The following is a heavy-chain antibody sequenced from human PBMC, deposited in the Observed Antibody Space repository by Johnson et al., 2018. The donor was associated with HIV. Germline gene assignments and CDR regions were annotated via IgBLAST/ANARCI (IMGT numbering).Heavy chain of an antibody. Sequence: MQLVESGGGVVRPGGSLRLSCAASGFTFDDYGMTWVRQAPGQGLEWVSVIYSGGSTYYADSVKGRFTISRDNSKNTLYLQMNSLRAEDTAVYYCARIDYSNYEEAFDIWGQGTMVTVSS. CDR2: IYSGGST. CDR1: GFTFDDYG. V-gene: IGHV3-66*01. CDR3: ARIDYSNYEEAFDI. D-gene: IGHD4-11*01. J-gene: IGHJ3*02.